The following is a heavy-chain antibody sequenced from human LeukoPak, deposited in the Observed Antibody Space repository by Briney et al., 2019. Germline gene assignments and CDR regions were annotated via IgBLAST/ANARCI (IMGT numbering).Heavy chain of an antibody. D-gene: IGHD1-1*01. CDR2: IYYSGST. V-gene: IGHV4-59*07. CDR3: ARDRTGTTYYYGMDV. J-gene: IGHJ6*02. Sequence: SDTLSLTCTVSGGSISSYYWSWIRQPPGKGLEWIGYIYYSGSTNYNPALKSRVTMSVDTSKNQFSPKLSSVTAADTAVYYCARDRTGTTYYYGMDVWGQGTTVTVSS. CDR1: GGSISSYY.